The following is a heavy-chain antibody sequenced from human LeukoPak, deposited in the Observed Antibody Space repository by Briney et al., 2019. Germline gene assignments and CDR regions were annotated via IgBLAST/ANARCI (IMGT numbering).Heavy chain of an antibody. CDR2: IYTSGST. D-gene: IGHD3-10*01. CDR1: GGSISSGSYY. Sequence: PSETLSLTCTVSGGSISSGSYYWSWIRQPAGKGLEWIGRIYTSGSTNYNPSLKSRVTISVDTSKNQFSLKLSSVTAADTAVYYCARASDYYGSGSYYLPNWFDPWGQGTLVTVSS. CDR3: ARASDYYGSGSYYLPNWFDP. J-gene: IGHJ5*02. V-gene: IGHV4-61*02.